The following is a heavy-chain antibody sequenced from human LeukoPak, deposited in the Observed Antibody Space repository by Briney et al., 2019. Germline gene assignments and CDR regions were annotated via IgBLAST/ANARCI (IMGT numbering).Heavy chain of an antibody. CDR1: GFXFGSYFC. J-gene: IGHJ4*02. Sequence: PGGSLRLSCAASGFXFGSYFCMHWVRQGPGKGLVWVSRIKSDGSSSTYADSVKGRFTISRDNAKNSLYLQMNTLRAEDTAVYYCVRDLDLGGYSSFEYWGQGTLVTVSS. CDR3: VRDLDLGGYSSFEY. V-gene: IGHV3-74*01. D-gene: IGHD4-23*01. CDR2: IKSDGSSS.